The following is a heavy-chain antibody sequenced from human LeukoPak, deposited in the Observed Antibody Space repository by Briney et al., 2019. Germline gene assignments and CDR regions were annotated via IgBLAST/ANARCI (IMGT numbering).Heavy chain of an antibody. Sequence: PGGSLRLSCAASGFIFSSYGMHWVRQAPGKGLEWVAFIRYDGSRKYYADSVKGRFTISRDNSKNTLYLQMNSLRAEDTAVYYCAKVGDILTGYCFDYWGQGTLVTVSS. J-gene: IGHJ4*02. V-gene: IGHV3-30*02. CDR1: GFIFSSYG. CDR3: AKVGDILTGYCFDY. D-gene: IGHD3-9*01. CDR2: IRYDGSRK.